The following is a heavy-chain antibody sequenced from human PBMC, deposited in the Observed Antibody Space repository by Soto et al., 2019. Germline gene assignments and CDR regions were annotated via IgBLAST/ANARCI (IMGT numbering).Heavy chain of an antibody. CDR3: ARDTGGWSIT. V-gene: IGHV4-34*01. CDR2: INHSGST. J-gene: IGHJ1*01. CDR1: GGSFNIYY. D-gene: IGHD6-19*01. Sequence: SETLSLTCAVYGGSFNIYYLSWIRQPPGKGLEWIGEINHSGSTNYNPSLKSRVTISVDTSNNLLSLNLNSLTAADTAVYYCARDTGGWSITWGQGILVTGSS.